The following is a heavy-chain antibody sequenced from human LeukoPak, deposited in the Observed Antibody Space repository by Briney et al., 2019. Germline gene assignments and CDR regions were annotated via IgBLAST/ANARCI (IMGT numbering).Heavy chain of an antibody. D-gene: IGHD3-3*01. CDR2: ISGSGGST. Sequence: GGSLRLSCAASGFTFSSYAMSWVRQAPGKGLEWVSAISGSGGSTYYADSVKGRFTTSRDNSKNTLYLQMNSLRAEDTAVYYCAKGEKRLGITIFGVVIPHTGVFDYWGQGTLATVSS. CDR1: GFTFSSYA. J-gene: IGHJ4*02. CDR3: AKGEKRLGITIFGVVIPHTGVFDY. V-gene: IGHV3-23*01.